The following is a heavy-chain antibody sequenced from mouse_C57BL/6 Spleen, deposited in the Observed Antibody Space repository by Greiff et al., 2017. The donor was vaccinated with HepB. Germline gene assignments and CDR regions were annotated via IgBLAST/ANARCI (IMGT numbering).Heavy chain of an antibody. D-gene: IGHD6-1*01. CDR2: IYPGSGST. J-gene: IGHJ2*01. V-gene: IGHV1-55*01. CDR3: ARPPSGSFDY. CDR1: GYTFTSYW. Sequence: VQLQQPGAELVKPGASVKMSCKASGYTFTSYWITWVKQRPGQGLAWIGDIYPGSGSTNYNEKFKSKATLTGDTSSSTAYMQLSSLTSEDSAVYYCARPPSGSFDYWGQGTTLTVSS.